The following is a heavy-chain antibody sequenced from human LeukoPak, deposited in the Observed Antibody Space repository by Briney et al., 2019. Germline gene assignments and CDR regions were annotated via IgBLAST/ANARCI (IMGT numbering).Heavy chain of an antibody. CDR1: GGSISSGDCY. J-gene: IGHJ5*02. CDR3: ARLSGSGGSCDPGATGSYWFDP. D-gene: IGHD2-15*01. Sequence: PSQTLSLTCTVSGGSISSGDCYWSWIRQPPGKGLEWIGFIFYSGRTYYNPSLKSRLTISVDTSKNQFSLKLSSVTAADTAVYYCARLSGSGGSCDPGATGSYWFDPWGLGTLVTVSS. CDR2: IFYSGRT. V-gene: IGHV4-30-4*01.